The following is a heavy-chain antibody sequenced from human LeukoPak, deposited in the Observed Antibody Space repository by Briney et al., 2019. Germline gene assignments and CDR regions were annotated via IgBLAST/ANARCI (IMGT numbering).Heavy chain of an antibody. CDR1: GGSISSGDYY. V-gene: IGHV4-30-4*08. CDR2: ISYSGST. D-gene: IGHD2-15*01. CDR3: ARSGGGGGEDDAFDI. J-gene: IGHJ3*02. Sequence: SSETLSLTCTVSGGSISSGDYYWSGIRQPPGKGLEGIGYISYSGSTSYNPSLKSRLTISVDKSKHQLSLQLSSVTAADTAVYYCARSGGGGGEDDAFDIWGQGTMVTVSS.